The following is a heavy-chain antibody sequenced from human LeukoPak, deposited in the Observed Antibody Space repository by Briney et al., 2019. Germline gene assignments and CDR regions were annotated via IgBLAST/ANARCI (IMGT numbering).Heavy chain of an antibody. CDR1: GYTFTSYA. CDR3: ARDSGHCSGGSCRYDY. CDR2: INAGNGNT. J-gene: IGHJ4*02. Sequence: ASVKVSCKASGYTFTSYAMHWVRQAPGQRLEWMGWINAGNGNTKYSQEFQGRVTITRDTSASTAYMELSSLRSEDMAVYYCARDSGHCSGGSCRYDYWGQGTLVTVSS. V-gene: IGHV1-3*03. D-gene: IGHD2-15*01.